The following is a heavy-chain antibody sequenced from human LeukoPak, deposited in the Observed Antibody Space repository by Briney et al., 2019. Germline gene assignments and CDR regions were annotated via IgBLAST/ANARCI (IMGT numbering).Heavy chain of an antibody. CDR1: GFTFSSYD. CDR3: AKRPAGGGYYFDY. V-gene: IGHV3-23*01. J-gene: IGHJ4*02. CDR2: ISGNGGST. Sequence: GGSLRLSCAASGFTFSSYDMSWIRQAPGKGLEWVSGISGNGGSTYYADSVKGRFTISRDNSKNTLYLQMNSLRAEDTATYYCAKRPAGGGYYFDYWGQGTLVTVSS. D-gene: IGHD6-13*01.